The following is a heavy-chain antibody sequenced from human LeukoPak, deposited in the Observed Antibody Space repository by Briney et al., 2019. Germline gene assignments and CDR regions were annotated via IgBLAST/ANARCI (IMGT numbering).Heavy chain of an antibody. CDR2: ISSRSTYI. D-gene: IGHD6-25*01. CDR3: ATDGGPDDY. CDR1: GFTFSSYS. Sequence: GGSLRLSCAASGFTFSSYSLSWVRQAPGKGLEWVSSISSRSTYIYYADSLKDRFTISRVNARNSLYLQMDSLGVEDTAVYYCATDGGPDDYWGQGTLVNVSS. J-gene: IGHJ4*02. V-gene: IGHV3-21*01.